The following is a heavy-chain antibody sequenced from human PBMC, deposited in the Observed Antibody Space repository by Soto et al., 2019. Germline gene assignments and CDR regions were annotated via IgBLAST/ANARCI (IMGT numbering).Heavy chain of an antibody. Sequence: PSETLSLTCAVYGGSFSGYYWSWICQPPGKGLEWIGEINHSGSTNYNPSLKSRVTISVDTSKNQFSLKLSSVTAADTAVYYCARGGAAAGNSLNNWFDPWGQGTLVTVSS. V-gene: IGHV4-34*01. CDR3: ARGGAAAGNSLNNWFDP. CDR2: INHSGST. CDR1: GGSFSGYY. J-gene: IGHJ5*02. D-gene: IGHD6-13*01.